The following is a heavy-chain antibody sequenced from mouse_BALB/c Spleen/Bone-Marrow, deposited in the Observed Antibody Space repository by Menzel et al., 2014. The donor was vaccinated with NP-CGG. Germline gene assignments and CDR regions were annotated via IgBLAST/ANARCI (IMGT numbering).Heavy chain of an antibody. Sequence: VKLVESGGGLAQPGGSMKLSCVASGFTFSNYWMNWVRQSPEKGLEWVAEIRLKSNNYATHYAESVKGRFTISRDDSKSSVYLQMNNLRAEDTGIYYCTRGIYYGNYYAMDYWGQGTSVTVSS. CDR3: TRGIYYGNYYAMDY. J-gene: IGHJ4*01. CDR2: IRLKSNNYAT. V-gene: IGHV6-6*02. CDR1: GFTFSNYW. D-gene: IGHD2-1*01.